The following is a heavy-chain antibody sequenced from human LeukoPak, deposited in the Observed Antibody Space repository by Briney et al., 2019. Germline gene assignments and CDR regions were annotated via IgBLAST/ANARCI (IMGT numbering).Heavy chain of an antibody. V-gene: IGHV4-61*02. CDR1: GGSISSGSYY. D-gene: IGHD3-10*01. CDR2: IYTSGST. CDR3: ARDRNGSGTIGY. Sequence: SETLSLTCTVSGGSISSGSYYWSWIRQPAGKGLEWIGRIYTSGSTNYNPSLKSRLTISVDKSKNQFSLKLSSVTAADTAVYYCARDRNGSGTIGYWGQGTLVTVSS. J-gene: IGHJ4*02.